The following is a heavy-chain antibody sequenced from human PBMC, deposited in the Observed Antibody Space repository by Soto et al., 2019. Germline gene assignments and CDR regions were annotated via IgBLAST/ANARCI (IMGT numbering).Heavy chain of an antibody. D-gene: IGHD2-15*01. CDR3: SRAGCDGGRCYTPVGLRYGMDV. CDR2: ISYDGNNK. J-gene: IGHJ6*02. Sequence: QVQLVESGGGVVQPGRSLRLSCAASGFTFSSYVMHWVRQAPGKGLEWVAVISYDGNNKYYADSVKGRFTISRDNSKNKLYLPMNSLRAEDTAVYYCSRAGCDGGRCYTPVGLRYGMDVWGQGTTVTVSS. CDR1: GFTFSSYV. V-gene: IGHV3-30*14.